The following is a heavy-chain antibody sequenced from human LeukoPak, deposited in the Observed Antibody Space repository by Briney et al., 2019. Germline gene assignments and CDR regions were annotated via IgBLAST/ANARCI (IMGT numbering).Heavy chain of an antibody. CDR3: ARDVVGYEQYFDN. J-gene: IGHJ4*02. D-gene: IGHD5-12*01. Sequence: GGSLRLSCAASGFTFSSYWMHWVRQAPGKGVGGVSRINSDGSSTIYADSVKGRLTISRDKAKNTLYLQMNSLRAEDTAVYYCARDVVGYEQYFDNWGQGTLVTVSS. V-gene: IGHV3-74*01. CDR1: GFTFSSYW. CDR2: INSDGSST.